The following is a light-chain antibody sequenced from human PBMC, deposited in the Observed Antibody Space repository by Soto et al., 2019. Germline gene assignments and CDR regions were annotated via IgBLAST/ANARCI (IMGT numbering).Light chain of an antibody. CDR2: AGS. Sequence: DLQMTQSPPSLSASVGDRVTITCRASQTISSFLNWYQQKPGKAPKLLIYAGSTLQGGVPSRFSGSGSGTDFTLTISSLQHEDFATYYCQQSYSYPQTFGQGTKVEIK. CDR1: QTISSF. CDR3: QQSYSYPQT. J-gene: IGKJ1*01. V-gene: IGKV1-39*01.